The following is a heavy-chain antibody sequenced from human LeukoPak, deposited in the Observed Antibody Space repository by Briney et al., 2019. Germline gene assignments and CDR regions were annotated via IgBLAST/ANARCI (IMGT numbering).Heavy chain of an antibody. V-gene: IGHV3-21*01. CDR3: ARDLGYCSSTSCPFDY. J-gene: IGHJ4*02. D-gene: IGHD2-2*01. CDR1: GFTFSSYS. Sequence: GGSLRLSCAAPGFTFSSYSMNWVRQAPGKGLEWVSSISSSSSYICYADSVKGRFTISRDNAKNSLYLQMNSLRAEDTAVYYCARDLGYCSSTSCPFDYWGQGTLVTVSS. CDR2: ISSSSSYI.